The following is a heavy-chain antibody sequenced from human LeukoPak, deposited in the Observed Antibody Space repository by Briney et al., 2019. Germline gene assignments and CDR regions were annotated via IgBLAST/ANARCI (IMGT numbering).Heavy chain of an antibody. CDR3: ARDLSPGIAAAGTKIYFDY. Sequence: SQTLSLTCAISGDSVSSNSAAWNWIRQSPSRGLEWLGSTYYRSKWYNDYAVSVKSRITINPDTSKNQFSLQLNSVTPEDTAVYYCARDLSPGIAAAGTKIYFDYWGQGTLVTVSS. CDR2: TYYRSKWYN. CDR1: GDSVSSNSAA. V-gene: IGHV6-1*01. J-gene: IGHJ4*02. D-gene: IGHD6-13*01.